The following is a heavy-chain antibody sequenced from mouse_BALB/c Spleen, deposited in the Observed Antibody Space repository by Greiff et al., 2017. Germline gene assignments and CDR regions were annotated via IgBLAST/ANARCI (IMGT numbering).Heavy chain of an antibody. CDR2: ISSGGST. D-gene: IGHD2-3*01. J-gene: IGHJ2*01. CDR3: ARALYDSGFDY. Sequence: EVQLQESGGGLVKPGGSLKLSCAASGFTFSSYAMSWVRQTPEKRLEWVASISSGGSTYYPDSVKGRFTISRDNARNILYLQMSSLRSEDTAMYYCARALYDSGFDYWGQGTTLTVSS. V-gene: IGHV5-6-5*01. CDR1: GFTFSSYA.